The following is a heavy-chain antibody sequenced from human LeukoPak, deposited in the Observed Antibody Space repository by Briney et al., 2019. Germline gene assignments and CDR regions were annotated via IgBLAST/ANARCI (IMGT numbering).Heavy chain of an antibody. Sequence: ASVKVSCKASGYTFTGYYMHWVRQAPGQGLEWVGRINPNSGGTNYAQKFQGRVTMTRDTSISTAYMELSRLRSDDTAVYYCARGYYDFWSGYQEGEFDYWGQGTLVTVSS. CDR3: ARGYYDFWSGYQEGEFDY. J-gene: IGHJ4*02. CDR2: INPNSGGT. D-gene: IGHD3-3*01. V-gene: IGHV1-2*06. CDR1: GYTFTGYY.